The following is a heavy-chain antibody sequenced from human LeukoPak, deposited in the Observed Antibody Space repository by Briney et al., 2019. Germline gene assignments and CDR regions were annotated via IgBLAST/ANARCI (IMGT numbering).Heavy chain of an antibody. V-gene: IGHV1-2*02. CDR1: GYTFTGYY. CDR3: ARGDIVATIEFDY. D-gene: IGHD5-12*01. J-gene: IGHJ4*02. Sequence: GASVKVSCKASGYTFTGYYMHWVRQAPGQGLERMGWINPNSGGTNYAQKFQGRVTMTRDTSISTAYMELSRLRSDDTAVYYCARGDIVATIEFDYWGQGTLVTVSS. CDR2: INPNSGGT.